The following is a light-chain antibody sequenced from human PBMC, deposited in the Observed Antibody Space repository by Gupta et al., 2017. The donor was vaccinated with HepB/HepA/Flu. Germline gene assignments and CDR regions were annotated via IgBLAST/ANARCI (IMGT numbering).Light chain of an antibody. Sequence: IVMTQSPDSLAVSLGERATINCKSSQSVLYSPNNKNYLAWFQQKAGQPPKLLIYWASTRESGVPDRFSGSGSGTDFTLTISSLQAEDVAVYYCQQYSGTPFTFGQGTRLEIK. CDR3: QQYSGTPFT. CDR2: WAS. V-gene: IGKV4-1*01. J-gene: IGKJ5*01. CDR1: QSVLYSPNNKNY.